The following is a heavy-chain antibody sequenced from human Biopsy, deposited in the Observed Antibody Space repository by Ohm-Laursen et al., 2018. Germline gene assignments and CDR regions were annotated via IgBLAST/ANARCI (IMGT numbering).Heavy chain of an antibody. V-gene: IGHV4-59*02. Sequence: SETLSLTCTVSGDSVTKYYWSWIRQPPGKGLEWIGHIYYSVMTNYNPSLQSRVSISVDTSRNQVSLTLSSVTAADTAVYYCARDSGILNYGNFKYYHYYGMDAWGQGTKVTASS. CDR1: GDSVTKYY. CDR2: IYYSVMT. J-gene: IGHJ6*02. CDR3: ARDSGILNYGNFKYYHYYGMDA. D-gene: IGHD4-11*01.